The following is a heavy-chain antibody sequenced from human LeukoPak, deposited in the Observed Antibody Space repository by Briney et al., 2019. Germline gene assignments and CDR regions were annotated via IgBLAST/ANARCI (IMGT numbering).Heavy chain of an antibody. CDR1: GFTFDDYA. J-gene: IGHJ4*02. V-gene: IGHV3-43D*03. CDR3: ATAPYDSIGIFDY. D-gene: IGHD3-22*01. Sequence: GGSLRLSCAASGFTFDDYAMHWVRQAPGKGLECVSLISWDGDSTYYSDSVKGRFTISRDNNKNSLYLQMNCLRTEDTALYYCATAPYDSIGIFDYWGQGTLVTVSS. CDR2: ISWDGDST.